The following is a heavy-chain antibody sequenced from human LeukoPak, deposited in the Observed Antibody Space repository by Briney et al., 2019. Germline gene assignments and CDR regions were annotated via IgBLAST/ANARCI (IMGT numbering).Heavy chain of an antibody. CDR1: GFIFSSYS. CDR2: ISSSGTYI. Sequence: GGSLRLSCAASGFIFSSYSMDWVRQAPGKGLEWVSSISSSGTYIYYADSVKGRFTISRDNAKNSLYLHINSLSAEDTAVFYCARDPGVSKHRYFDLWGRGTLVTVSS. V-gene: IGHV3-21*01. J-gene: IGHJ2*01. CDR3: ARDPGVSKHRYFDL. D-gene: IGHD2-8*01.